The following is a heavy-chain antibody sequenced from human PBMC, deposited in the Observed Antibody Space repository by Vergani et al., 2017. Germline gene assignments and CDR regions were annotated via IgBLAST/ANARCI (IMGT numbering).Heavy chain of an antibody. CDR2: IKQDGSEE. CDR1: GFLFSDYW. CDR3: ARGGPNY. Sequence: EVQLVESGGGLVQPGGSLRLSCAASGFLFSDYWLNWVRQSPGGGLEWVANIKQDGSEEFYVDSVKGRFTISRDNAKNSVFLQINGLRAEDTAVYYCARGGPNYWGQGTLVTVSS. V-gene: IGHV3-7*01. J-gene: IGHJ4*02.